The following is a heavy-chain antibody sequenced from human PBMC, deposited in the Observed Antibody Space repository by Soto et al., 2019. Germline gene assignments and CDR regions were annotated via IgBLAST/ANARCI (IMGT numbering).Heavy chain of an antibody. J-gene: IGHJ4*02. Sequence: VQLMESGGDLVQPGGSLRLSCAGSEFTVSSYDMSWFRQAPWKGLEWVLAISSSGVNTFYADPVKGRFTISRDSSKNTLYLQMNSLRAEDKAVDYCAKITPSWPIGYWGQGTRVTV. CDR3: AKITPSWPIGY. CDR2: ISSSGVNT. V-gene: IGHV3-23*01. CDR1: EFTVSSYD.